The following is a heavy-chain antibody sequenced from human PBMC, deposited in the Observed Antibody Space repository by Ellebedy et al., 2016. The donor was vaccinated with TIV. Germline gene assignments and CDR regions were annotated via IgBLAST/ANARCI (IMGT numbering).Heavy chain of an antibody. D-gene: IGHD1-26*01. CDR1: GFTFSNYG. V-gene: IGHV3-33*01. CDR2: IWYDGSNR. J-gene: IGHJ3*02. Sequence: GGSLRLSXAASGFTFSNYGMHWVRQAPGKGLEWVAGIWYDGSNRNYADSVKGRFTISRDNSKNTLYLQMNSLRAEDTAVYFCARDREGWETDAFDIWGQGTMVTVSS. CDR3: ARDREGWETDAFDI.